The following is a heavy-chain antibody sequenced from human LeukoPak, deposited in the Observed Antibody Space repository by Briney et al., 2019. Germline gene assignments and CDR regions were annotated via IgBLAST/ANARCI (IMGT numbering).Heavy chain of an antibody. V-gene: IGHV3-23*01. Sequence: PGGSLRLSCAASGITFSSYGMNWVRQAPGKGLEWVSSITGTGGDTNYADSVKGRVTISRDNSKNTLYLQMNSLRAEDTATYYCAKGGANRVYYFDSWGQGTLVTVSS. CDR3: AKGGANRVYYFDS. J-gene: IGHJ4*02. D-gene: IGHD2/OR15-2a*01. CDR2: ITGTGGDT. CDR1: GITFSSYG.